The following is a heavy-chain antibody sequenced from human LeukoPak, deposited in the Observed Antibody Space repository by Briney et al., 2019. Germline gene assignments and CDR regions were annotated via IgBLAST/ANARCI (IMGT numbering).Heavy chain of an antibody. J-gene: IGHJ4*02. CDR2: IDTKGTRT. CDR1: GFILSNSA. V-gene: IGHV3-23*01. D-gene: IGHD5-12*01. CDR3: VKEVVATIPPL. Sequence: GGSLRLSCAASGFILSNSAMTWVRQAPGKGLQWVSGIDTKGTRTYYADSVKGRFSISRDNSKNTLFLQMNSLRAEDTAVYYCVKEVVATIPPLWGQGTLVTVSS.